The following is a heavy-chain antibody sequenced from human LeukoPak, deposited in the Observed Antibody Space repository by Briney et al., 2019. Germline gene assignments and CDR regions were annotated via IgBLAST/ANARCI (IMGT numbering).Heavy chain of an antibody. CDR2: ISGDSNTM. CDR3: ARDQGGGTFDI. D-gene: IGHD3-16*01. Sequence: GGSLRLSCAASGFTFSNYYMNWVRQAPGKGLEWVSYISGDSNTMYYADSVKGRFTISRDNAKNSLYLQLHSLRAEDTAVYYCARDQGGGTFDIWGQGTTFTVSS. CDR1: GFTFSNYY. J-gene: IGHJ3*02. V-gene: IGHV3-48*01.